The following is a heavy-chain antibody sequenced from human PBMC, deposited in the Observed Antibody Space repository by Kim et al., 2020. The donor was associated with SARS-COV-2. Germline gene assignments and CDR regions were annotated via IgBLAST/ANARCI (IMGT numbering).Heavy chain of an antibody. V-gene: IGHV3-7*03. J-gene: IGHJ6*02. D-gene: IGHD6-13*01. CDR3: ARVGAAAGTRYYYYYGMDV. CDR1: GFTFSSYW. CDR2: IKQDGSEK. Sequence: GGSLRLSCAASGFTFSSYWMSWVRQAPGKGLEWVANIKQDGSEKYYVDSVKGRFTTSRDNAKNSLYLQMNSLRAEDTAVYYCARVGAAAGTRYYYYYGMDVWGQGTTVTVSS.